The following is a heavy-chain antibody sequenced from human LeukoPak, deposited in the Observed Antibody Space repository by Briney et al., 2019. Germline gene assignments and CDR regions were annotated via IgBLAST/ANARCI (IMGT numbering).Heavy chain of an antibody. D-gene: IGHD4-17*01. V-gene: IGHV4-4*07. CDR3: AGVPHDYGDYEAFDI. Sequence: SETLSLACTVSGGSISSYYLSWIRQPAGKGLEWIGRIYTSESTNYNPSLKSRVTMSIDTSKNQFSLKLSSVTAADTAVYYCAGVPHDYGDYEAFDIWGRGTMVTVCS. J-gene: IGHJ3*02. CDR1: GGSISSYY. CDR2: IYTSEST.